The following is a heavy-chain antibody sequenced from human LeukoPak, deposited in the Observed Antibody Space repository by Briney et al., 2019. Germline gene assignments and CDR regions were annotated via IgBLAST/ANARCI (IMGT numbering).Heavy chain of an antibody. CDR1: GFTLSSYW. CDR2: IIRDGSSI. J-gene: IGHJ2*01. CDR3: ARDTITSSRFFDV. D-gene: IGHD3-16*01. V-gene: IGHV3-74*01. Sequence: GGSLRLSCAASGFTLSSYWMHGVRQAPGKGLVWVSRIIRDGSSINYADSVKGRFTISRDDAKNTLYLQMNSLRAEDPAVYYCARDTITSSRFFDVWGRGTMVTVSS.